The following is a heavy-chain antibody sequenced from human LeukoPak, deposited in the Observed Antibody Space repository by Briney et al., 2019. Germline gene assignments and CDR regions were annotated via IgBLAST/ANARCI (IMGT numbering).Heavy chain of an antibody. Sequence: GGSLRLSCAASGFTFDDYAMHWVRQAPGKGLEWVSGISWNSGSIGYADSVKGRFTISRDNAKNSLYLQMNSLRAEDTAVYYCARGVTPRDFRSGYTYYYYYYMDVWGKGTTVTVSS. J-gene: IGHJ6*03. V-gene: IGHV3-9*01. CDR3: ARGVTPRDFRSGYTYYYYYYMDV. D-gene: IGHD3-3*01. CDR1: GFTFDDYA. CDR2: ISWNSGSI.